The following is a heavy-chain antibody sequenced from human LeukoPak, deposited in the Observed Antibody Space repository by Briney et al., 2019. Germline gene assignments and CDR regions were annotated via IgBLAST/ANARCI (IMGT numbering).Heavy chain of an antibody. D-gene: IGHD6-19*01. Sequence: GGSLRLSCAASGFTFSSYSMNWVRQAPGKGLEWVSSISSSSSYIYYADSVKGRFTISRDNAKNSLYLQMNSLRAEDTAVYYCARGPVAVAGILYYWGQGTLVTVSS. CDR2: ISSSSSYI. J-gene: IGHJ4*02. V-gene: IGHV3-21*01. CDR1: GFTFSSYS. CDR3: ARGPVAVAGILYY.